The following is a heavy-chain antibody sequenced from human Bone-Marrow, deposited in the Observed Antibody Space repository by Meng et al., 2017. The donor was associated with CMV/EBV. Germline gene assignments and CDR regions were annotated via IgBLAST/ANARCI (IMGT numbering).Heavy chain of an antibody. J-gene: IGHJ6*02. CDR3: ARDGVTAKYYYSGMAV. CDR1: GFTFSDYY. D-gene: IGHD2-21*02. Sequence: GESLKISCAASGFTFSDYYMNWIRQAPGKGLEWVSYISSSGSTIYYADSVKGRFTISRDNAKNSLYLQMNSLRAEDTAVYYCARDGVTAKYYYSGMAVWGQGNTVTVSS. CDR2: ISSSGSTI. V-gene: IGHV3-11*01.